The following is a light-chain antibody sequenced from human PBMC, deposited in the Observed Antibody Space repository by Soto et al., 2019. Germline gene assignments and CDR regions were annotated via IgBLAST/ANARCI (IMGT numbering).Light chain of an antibody. V-gene: IGKV1-39*01. CDR3: QQSYNTPIT. CDR1: QGISSY. Sequence: SHLTHSPSAHSTSVRYRVTMSCRSSQGISSYLAWYQQKPGKAPKLLIYAASTLQSGVPSRFTGSGSGTDFTLTISSLQPEDFATYFSQQSYNTPITSGQGTRLEIK. CDR2: AAS. J-gene: IGKJ5*01.